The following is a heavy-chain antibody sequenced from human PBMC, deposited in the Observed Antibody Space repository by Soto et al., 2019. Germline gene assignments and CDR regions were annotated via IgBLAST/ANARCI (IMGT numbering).Heavy chain of an antibody. Sequence: PGGSLRLSCAASGFTFSSYSMNWVRQAPGKGLEWVSSISSSSSYIYYADSVKGRFTISRDNAKNSLYLQMNSLRAEDTAVYYCAREPEDAYRHLGYWGQRNLVTGSS. CDR2: ISSSSSYI. CDR3: AREPEDAYRHLGY. J-gene: IGHJ4*02. V-gene: IGHV3-21*01. D-gene: IGHD4-4*01. CDR1: GFTFSSYS.